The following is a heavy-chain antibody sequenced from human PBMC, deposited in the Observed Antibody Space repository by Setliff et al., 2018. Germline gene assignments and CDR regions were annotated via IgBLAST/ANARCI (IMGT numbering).Heavy chain of an antibody. CDR2: IKQDGSEK. Sequence: PGGSLRLSCAASGFTFSRYWMSWVRQAPGKGLEWVANIKQDGSEKYYVDSVKGRFTISRENSKDTLYLQMNSLRAEDTAVYYCARDGGEYWGQGTLVTVSS. J-gene: IGHJ4*02. V-gene: IGHV3-7*01. CDR3: ARDGGEY. CDR1: GFTFSRYW. D-gene: IGHD3-16*01.